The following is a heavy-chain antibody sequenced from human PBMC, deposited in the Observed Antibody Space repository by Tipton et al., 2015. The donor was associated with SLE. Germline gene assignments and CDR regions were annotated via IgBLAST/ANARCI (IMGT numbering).Heavy chain of an antibody. J-gene: IGHJ4*02. CDR1: GFTFSSYA. V-gene: IGHV3-30-3*01. CDR2: ISYDGSNK. CDR3: ARDGDFGYFDY. D-gene: IGHD3-3*01. Sequence: SLRLSCAASGFTFSSYAMHWVRQAPGKGLEWVAVISYDGSNKYYADSVKGRFTISRDNSKNTLYLQMNSLRAEDTAVYYCARDGDFGYFDYWGQGTLVTVSS.